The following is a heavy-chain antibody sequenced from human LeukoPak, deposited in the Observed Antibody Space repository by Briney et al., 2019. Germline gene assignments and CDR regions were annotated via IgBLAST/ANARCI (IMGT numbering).Heavy chain of an antibody. Sequence: GGSLRLSCAASGFSFNKYAMSWVRQAPGTGLECVSGIGRSGANTYYAVSVKGRFTISRDNSKNTVYLQMNSLRVEDTAVYYCAKLQTAVVPAATLAFDSWGQGTLVAVSS. J-gene: IGHJ4*02. CDR1: GFSFNKYA. CDR3: AKLQTAVVPAATLAFDS. V-gene: IGHV3-23*01. CDR2: IGRSGANT. D-gene: IGHD2-2*01.